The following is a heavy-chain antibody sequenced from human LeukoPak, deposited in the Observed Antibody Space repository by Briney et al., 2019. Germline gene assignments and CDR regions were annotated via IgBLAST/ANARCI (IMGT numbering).Heavy chain of an antibody. CDR2: IYYLGST. J-gene: IGHJ2*01. D-gene: IGHD3-10*01. Sequence: PSETLSLTCTVSGGSVSSGSYYWSWIRQPPGKGLEWVGHIYYLGSTNYNPSLKSRVTISIDTSKNYFSLKLNSVIAADTAVYYCARDRPGSYWYFDLWGHGTLVTVSS. CDR3: ARDRPGSYWYFDL. CDR1: GGSVSSGSYY. V-gene: IGHV4-61*03.